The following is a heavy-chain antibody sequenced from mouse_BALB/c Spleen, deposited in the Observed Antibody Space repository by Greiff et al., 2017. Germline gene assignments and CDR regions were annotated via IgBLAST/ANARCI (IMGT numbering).Heavy chain of an antibody. Sequence: EVKVVESGGGLVKPGGSLKLSCAASGFTFSSYAMSWVRQTPEKRLEWVASISSGGSTYYPDSVKGRFTISRDNARNILYLQMSSLRSEDTAMYYCARGYYDYHFDYWGQGTTLTVSS. CDR1: GFTFSSYA. D-gene: IGHD2-4*01. V-gene: IGHV5-6-5*01. CDR3: ARGYYDYHFDY. CDR2: ISSGGST. J-gene: IGHJ2*01.